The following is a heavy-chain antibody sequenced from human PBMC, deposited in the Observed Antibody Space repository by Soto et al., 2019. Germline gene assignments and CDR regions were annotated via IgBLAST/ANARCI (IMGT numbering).Heavy chain of an antibody. CDR2: IYWDDDN. D-gene: IGHD5-12*01. J-gene: IGHJ4*02. V-gene: IGHV2-5*02. CDR1: GFSLSTSGVG. CDR3: AHRPNITVGYIFDY. Sequence: QITLKESSPTLVKPTQTLTLTCTFSGFSLSTSGVGVGWIRQPPGKALEWLALIYWDDDNRYSPSLKSRLTITKDTSKNQVVLTMTSMDPVDTATYYCAHRPNITVGYIFDYWGQGTLVTVSS.